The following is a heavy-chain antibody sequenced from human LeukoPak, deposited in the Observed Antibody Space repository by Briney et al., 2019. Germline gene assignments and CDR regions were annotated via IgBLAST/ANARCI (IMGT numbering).Heavy chain of an antibody. CDR3: ARLVLDSEYDFWSGYYTYYFDY. Sequence: SETLSLTCTVSGGSISSSSYYWGWIRQPPGKGLEWIGSIYYSGSTYYNPSLKSRVTISVDTSKNQFSLKLSSVTAADTAVYYCARLVLDSEYDFWSGYYTYYFDYWGQGTLVTVSS. D-gene: IGHD3-3*01. J-gene: IGHJ4*02. V-gene: IGHV4-39*01. CDR1: GGSISSSSYY. CDR2: IYYSGST.